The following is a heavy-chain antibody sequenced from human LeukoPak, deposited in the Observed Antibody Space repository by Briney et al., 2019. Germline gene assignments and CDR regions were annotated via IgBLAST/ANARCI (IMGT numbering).Heavy chain of an antibody. D-gene: IGHD2-21*01. J-gene: IGHJ6*03. Sequence: QAGGSLRLSCAASGFTFSSYSMNWVRQAPGKGLEWVSSISSSSSYIYYADSVKGRFTISRDNAKNSLYLQMNSLRAEDTAVYYCAREVISITGERGDYYYYYMDVWGKGTTVTVSS. CDR1: GFTFSSYS. V-gene: IGHV3-21*01. CDR2: ISSSSSYI. CDR3: AREVISITGERGDYYYYYMDV.